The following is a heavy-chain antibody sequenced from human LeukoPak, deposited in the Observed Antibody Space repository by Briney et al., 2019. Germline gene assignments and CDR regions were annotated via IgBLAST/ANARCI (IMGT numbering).Heavy chain of an antibody. D-gene: IGHD6-19*01. CDR3: EAVAGTGYFDY. V-gene: IGHV3-7*03. J-gene: IGHJ4*02. CDR2: IKQDGSEK. Sequence: GGSLRLSCAASGFTFSSYWMSWVRQAPGKGLEWVANIKQDGSEKYYADSVKGRFTISRDNSKNTLYLQMNSLRAEDTAVYYCEAVAGTGYFDYWGQGTLVTVSS. CDR1: GFTFSSYW.